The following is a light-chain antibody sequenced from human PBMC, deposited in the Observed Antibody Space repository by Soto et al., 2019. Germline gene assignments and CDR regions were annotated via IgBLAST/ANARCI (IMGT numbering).Light chain of an antibody. J-gene: IGKJ5*01. V-gene: IGKV3D-11*02. CDR1: QSFGKY. CDR2: GAS. CDR3: QQRSNWQGT. Sequence: EIVLTQSPGTLSLSTGERATLSCRASQSFGKYLVWYQQKPGQAPRLLIYGASSWATGIPDRFSGSGSGTDFTLTISSLEPEDFAVYYCQQRSNWQGTFGQGTRLEIK.